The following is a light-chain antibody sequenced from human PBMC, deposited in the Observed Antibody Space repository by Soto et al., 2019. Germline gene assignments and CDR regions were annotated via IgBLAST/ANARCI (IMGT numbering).Light chain of an antibody. CDR2: GAS. CDR1: QSVSSSY. Sequence: ELVLPQSQGTLSLSPGERATLSCRASQSVSSSYLAWYQQKPGQAPRLLIYGASSRATGMPARFSGSGSATDLTLTISRLEPEAFAVEDCPQYGSAPWTFGQGTKVDIK. J-gene: IGKJ1*01. V-gene: IGKV3-20*01. CDR3: PQYGSAPWT.